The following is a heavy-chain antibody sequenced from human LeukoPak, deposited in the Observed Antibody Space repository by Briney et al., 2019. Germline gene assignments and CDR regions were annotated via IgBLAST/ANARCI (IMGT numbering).Heavy chain of an antibody. CDR1: GYTFTNYG. J-gene: IGHJ5*02. CDR3: ARDIFPKMTTVTTGDP. CDR2: ISAYNGNT. D-gene: IGHD4-17*01. V-gene: IGHV1-18*01. Sequence: ASVKVSCKASGYTFTNYGISWVRQAPGQGLEWMGWISAYNGNTNYAQSLQGRVTMTRDTSISTAYMELSRLRSDDTAVYYCARDIFPKMTTVTTGDPWGQGTLVTVSS.